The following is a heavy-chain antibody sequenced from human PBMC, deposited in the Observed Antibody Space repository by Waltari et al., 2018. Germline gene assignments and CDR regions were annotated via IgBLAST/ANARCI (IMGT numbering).Heavy chain of an antibody. CDR1: GGTFSSYA. CDR2: VDPEDGET. J-gene: IGHJ4*02. CDR3: ATAPWSLPGY. D-gene: IGHD2-15*01. Sequence: VQLVQSGAEVKKPGSSVKVSCKASGGTFSSYAISWVRQAPGQGLEWMGLVDPEDGETIYAEKFQGRVTITADTSTDTAYMELSSLRSEDTAVYYCATAPWSLPGYWGQGTLVTVSS. V-gene: IGHV1-69-2*01.